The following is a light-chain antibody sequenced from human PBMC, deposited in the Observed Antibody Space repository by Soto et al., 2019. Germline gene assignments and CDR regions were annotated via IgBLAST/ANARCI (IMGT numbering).Light chain of an antibody. V-gene: IGKV3-11*01. Sequence: EIVLTQSPATLSLSPGESATLSCRASHSVTYYLAWYQQRPGQAPRLLIYDASSRAPGIPARFSGSGSGTDFTLTINSLEPEDFAVYYCQERGNWPRISFGQGTRLEIK. CDR1: HSVTYY. CDR3: QERGNWPRIS. CDR2: DAS. J-gene: IGKJ5*01.